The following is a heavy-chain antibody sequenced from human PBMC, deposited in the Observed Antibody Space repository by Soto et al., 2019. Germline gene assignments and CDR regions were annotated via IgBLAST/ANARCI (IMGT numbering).Heavy chain of an antibody. Sequence: GGSLRLSCAASGFTFSNAWMSWVRQAPGKGLEWVGRIKSKTDGGTTDYAAPVKGRFTISRDDSKNTLYLQMNSLKTEDTAVYYCTTDLVLWFGELLLPGLEPDYWGQGTLVTVSS. J-gene: IGHJ4*02. CDR3: TTDLVLWFGELLLPGLEPDY. CDR1: GFTFSNAW. V-gene: IGHV3-15*01. CDR2: IKSKTDGGTT. D-gene: IGHD3-10*01.